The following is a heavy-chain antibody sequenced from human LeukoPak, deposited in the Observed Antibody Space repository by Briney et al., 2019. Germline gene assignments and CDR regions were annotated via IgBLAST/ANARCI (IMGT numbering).Heavy chain of an antibody. CDR1: GGSISSGGYS. J-gene: IGHJ4*02. D-gene: IGHD3-10*01. V-gene: IGHV4-30-2*01. CDR3: ARGKDYYGSGSFDY. Sequence: SETLSLTCAVSGGSISSGGYSWSWIRQPPGKGLEWIGYIYHSGSTYYNPPLKSRVTISVDRSKNQFSLKLSSVTAADTAVYYCARGKDYYGSGSFDYWGQGTLVTVSS. CDR2: IYHSGST.